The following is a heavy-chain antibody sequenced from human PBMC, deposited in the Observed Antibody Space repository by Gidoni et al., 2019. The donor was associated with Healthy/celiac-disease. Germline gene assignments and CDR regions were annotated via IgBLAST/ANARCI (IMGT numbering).Heavy chain of an antibody. J-gene: IGHJ4*02. CDR1: GFTFSSYA. V-gene: IGHV3-23*01. CDR2: ISGSGGST. Sequence: EVQLLESGGGLVQPGGSLRLSCAASGFTFSSYAMSWVRQAPGKGLEWVSAISGSGGSTYYADSVKGRFTISRDNSKNTLYLQMNSRRAEDTAVYYCAKDVKRGEGSFDYWGQGTLVTVSS. CDR3: AKDVKRGEGSFDY. D-gene: IGHD2-15*01.